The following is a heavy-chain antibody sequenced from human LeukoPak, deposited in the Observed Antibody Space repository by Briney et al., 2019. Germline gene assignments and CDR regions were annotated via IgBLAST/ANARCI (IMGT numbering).Heavy chain of an antibody. Sequence: GGSLRLSCAASGFTFSSYAMSWVRQAPGKGLEWVAVISYDGSNKYYADSMKGRFTISRDNSKNTLYLQMNSLRAEDTAVYYCARPVNPDAFDIWGQGTMVTVSS. J-gene: IGHJ3*02. CDR2: ISYDGSNK. D-gene: IGHD3-10*01. CDR1: GFTFSSYA. CDR3: ARPVNPDAFDI. V-gene: IGHV3-30-3*01.